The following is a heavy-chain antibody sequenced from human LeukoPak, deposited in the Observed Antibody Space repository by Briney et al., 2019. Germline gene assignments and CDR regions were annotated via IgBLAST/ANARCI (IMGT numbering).Heavy chain of an antibody. CDR1: GYTFTNYY. J-gene: IGHJ4*02. D-gene: IGHD5-12*01. V-gene: IGHV1-46*01. CDR3: ARASVGVATIPIFDY. Sequence: GASVKVSCKASGYTFTNYYMHWVRQAPGQGLEWMGIINPSGGSTSYAQKFQGRVTMTRDMSTSTVYMELSSLRSEDTAVYYCARASVGVATIPIFDYWGQGTLVTVSS. CDR2: INPSGGST.